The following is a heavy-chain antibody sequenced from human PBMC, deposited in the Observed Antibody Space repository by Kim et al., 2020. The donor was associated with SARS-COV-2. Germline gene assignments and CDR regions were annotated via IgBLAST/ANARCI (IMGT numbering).Heavy chain of an antibody. D-gene: IGHD2-15*01. CDR1: GGSFSGYY. V-gene: IGHV4-34*01. CDR3: ARGVFLDIVVVVAATYFDY. CDR2: INHSGST. Sequence: SETLSLTCAVYGGSFSGYYWSWIRQPPGKGLEWIGEINHSGSTNYNPSLKSRVTISVDTSKNQFSLKLSSVTAADTAVYYCARGVFLDIVVVVAATYFDYWGQGTLVTVSS. J-gene: IGHJ4*02.